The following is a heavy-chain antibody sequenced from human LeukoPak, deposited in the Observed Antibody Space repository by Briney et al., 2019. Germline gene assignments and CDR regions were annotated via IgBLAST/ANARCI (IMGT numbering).Heavy chain of an antibody. CDR2: ISSSSYI. CDR3: ARVRSGWYEDY. V-gene: IGHV3-21*01. CDR1: GFTFSSYS. J-gene: IGHJ4*02. D-gene: IGHD6-19*01. Sequence: GGSLRLSCAASGFTFSSYSMNWVRQAPGKGLEWVSSISSSSYIYYADSVKGRFTISRDNAKNSLYLQMNSLRAEDTAVYYCARVRSGWYEDYWGQGTLVTVSS.